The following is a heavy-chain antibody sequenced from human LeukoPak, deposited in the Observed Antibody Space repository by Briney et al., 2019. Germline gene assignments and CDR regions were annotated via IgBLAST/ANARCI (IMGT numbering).Heavy chain of an antibody. V-gene: IGHV1-46*01. CDR1: GYSFTSYY. CDR2: INPSGGTT. Sequence: GASVKVSCKASGYSFTSYYMHWVRQAPGQGLEWMGIINPSGGTTSYAQKFQGRVTMTRDTSTSTVYMELSSLRSEDTTVYYCARGGYFDNNWFDPWGQGTLVTVSS. J-gene: IGHJ5*02. D-gene: IGHD3-9*01. CDR3: ARGGYFDNNWFDP.